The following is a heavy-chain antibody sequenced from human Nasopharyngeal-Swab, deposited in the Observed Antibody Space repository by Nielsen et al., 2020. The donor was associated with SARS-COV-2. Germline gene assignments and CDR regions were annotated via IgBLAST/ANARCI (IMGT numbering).Heavy chain of an antibody. CDR1: GYRFTNYW. CDR2: IYPGDSDA. V-gene: IGHV5-51*01. CDR3: ARLSSYVRLNYMDV. J-gene: IGHJ6*03. D-gene: IGHD3-16*01. Sequence: GESLKISCKGSGYRFTNYWIAWVRQMPGKGLESMGIIYPGDSDARYSPSFQGQVTISVVKSINATYLQWSSLKASGTAMYYCARLSSYVRLNYMDVWGKGTTVSVSS.